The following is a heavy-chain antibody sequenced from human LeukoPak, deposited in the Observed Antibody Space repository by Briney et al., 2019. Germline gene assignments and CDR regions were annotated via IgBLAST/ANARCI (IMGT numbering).Heavy chain of an antibody. D-gene: IGHD3-10*01. CDR3: VRGGYSSFDY. J-gene: IGHJ4*02. CDR2: INQDGSEK. CDR1: GFTFSRYW. V-gene: IGHV3-7*01. Sequence: GGSLRLSCAVSGFTFSRYWMNWVRQAPGKGLEWVANINQDGSEKHYVDSVKGRFTISRDNSKNLLYLQMNSLGAEDTAVYYCVRGGYSSFDYWGQGTLVTVSS.